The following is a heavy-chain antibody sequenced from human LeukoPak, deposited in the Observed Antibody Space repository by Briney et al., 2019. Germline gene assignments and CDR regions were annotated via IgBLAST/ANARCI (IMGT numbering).Heavy chain of an antibody. V-gene: IGHV4-31*03. Sequence: SETLSLTCTVSGGSTSSGGYYWSWIRQHPGKGLEWIGYIYYSGSTYYNPSLKSRVTISVDTSKNQFSLKLSSVTAADTAVYYCARAPRSGWYFFDYWGQGTLVTVSS. CDR1: GGSTSSGGYY. CDR3: ARAPRSGWYFFDY. J-gene: IGHJ4*02. D-gene: IGHD6-19*01. CDR2: IYYSGST.